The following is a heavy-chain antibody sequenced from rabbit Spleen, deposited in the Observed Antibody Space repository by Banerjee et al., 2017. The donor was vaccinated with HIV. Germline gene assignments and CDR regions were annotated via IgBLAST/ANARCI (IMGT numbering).Heavy chain of an antibody. Sequence: QEQLVESGGGLVQPGGSLKLSCKASGFDFSSNWICWVRQAPGKGLEWIACIDTNDGDTDYANWPKGRFTISKTSSTTVTLQMTSLTAADTATYFCARDTGSSFSTYGMDLWGQGTLVTVS. V-gene: IGHV1S45*01. CDR2: IDTNDGDT. CDR3: ARDTGSSFSTYGMDL. J-gene: IGHJ6*01. CDR1: GFDFSSNW. D-gene: IGHD8-1*01.